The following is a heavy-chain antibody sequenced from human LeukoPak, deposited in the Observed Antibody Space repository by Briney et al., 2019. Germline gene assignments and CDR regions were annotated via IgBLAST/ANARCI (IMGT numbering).Heavy chain of an antibody. CDR2: IYASGST. CDR3: ARENHSGRYSVHHWFDH. D-gene: IGHD1-26*01. Sequence: KPSETLSFTCSVSDGTISTNSWSWIRQPAGKGLEWIGRIYASGSTNYKPSLKSRVTMSVDTSKNQFSLKLSSVTAADTAVYYCARENHSGRYSVHHWFDHWGQGTLVTVSS. J-gene: IGHJ5*02. CDR1: DGTISTNS. V-gene: IGHV4-4*07.